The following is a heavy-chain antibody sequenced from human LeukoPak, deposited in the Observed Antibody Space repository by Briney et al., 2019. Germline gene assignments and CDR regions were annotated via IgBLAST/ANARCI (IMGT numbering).Heavy chain of an antibody. CDR2: MTGGGGRT. V-gene: IGHV3-23*01. D-gene: IGHD3-3*01. CDR3: AKARDGFGVDTIDY. J-gene: IGHJ4*02. CDR1: GFTFNTYA. Sequence: GGSLRLSCAASGFTFNTYAMIWVRQVPGKGLEWVSSMTGGGGRTYSADSVKGRFTISRDNSRNTLYLQMNSLRAEDTAIYYCAKARDGFGVDTIDYWGQGTLVTVSS.